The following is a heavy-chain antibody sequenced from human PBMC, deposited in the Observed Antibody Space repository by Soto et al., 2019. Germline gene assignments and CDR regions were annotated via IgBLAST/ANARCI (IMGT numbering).Heavy chain of an antibody. Sequence: EVQLLESGGGLAQPGGSLRLSCAVSGITFTNYAMGWVRQAPGKGLEWVSGISGNVCSTTHYADSVKGRFTISRDNSKSILCLQMTSLRAEETAVYYCAKHRGFVAGPVGSWGQGTLVIVSS. CDR2: ISGNVCSTT. D-gene: IGHD6-19*01. CDR1: GITFTNYA. CDR3: AKHRGFVAGPVGS. V-gene: IGHV3-23*01. J-gene: IGHJ4*02.